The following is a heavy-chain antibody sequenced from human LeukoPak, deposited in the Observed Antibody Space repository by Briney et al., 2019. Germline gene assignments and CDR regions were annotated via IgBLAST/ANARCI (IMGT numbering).Heavy chain of an antibody. CDR3: AKSDYGDIDHYYYGMDV. CDR2: IYYSGST. Sequence: SETLSLTCTVSGGSISSYYWSWIRQPPGKGLEWIGYIYYSGSTNYNPSLKSRVTISVDTSKNQFSLKLSSVTAADTAVYYCAKSDYGDIDHYYYGMDVWGQGTTVTVSS. J-gene: IGHJ6*02. CDR1: GGSISSYY. D-gene: IGHD4-17*01. V-gene: IGHV4-59*01.